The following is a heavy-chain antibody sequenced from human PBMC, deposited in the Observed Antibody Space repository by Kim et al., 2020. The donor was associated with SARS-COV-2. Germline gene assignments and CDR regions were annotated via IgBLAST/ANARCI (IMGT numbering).Heavy chain of an antibody. V-gene: IGHV3-23*01. J-gene: IGHJ4*02. D-gene: IGHD6-19*01. Sequence: DSQKGRFTISRDNSKNTLYLQRTSLRAEDTAVYYCAKDESGGIAVAIFDYWGQGTLVTVSS. CDR3: AKDESGGIAVAIFDY.